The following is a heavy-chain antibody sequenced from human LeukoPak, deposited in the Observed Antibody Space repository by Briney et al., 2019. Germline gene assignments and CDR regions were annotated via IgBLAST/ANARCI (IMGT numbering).Heavy chain of an antibody. V-gene: IGHV1-18*01. CDR2: ISAYNGNT. CDR3: ARDRGGGDYYYMDV. CDR1: GYTFTSYG. D-gene: IGHD1-26*01. J-gene: IGHJ6*03. Sequence: GASVKVSCKASGYTFTSYGISWVRQAPGQGLEWMGWISAYNGNTNYAQKLQGRVTMTTDTATSTAYMELRSLRSDDTAVYYCARDRGGGDYYYMDVWGKGTTVTVSS.